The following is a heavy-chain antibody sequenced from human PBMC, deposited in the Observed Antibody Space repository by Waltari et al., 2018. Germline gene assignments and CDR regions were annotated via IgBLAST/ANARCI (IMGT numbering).Heavy chain of an antibody. CDR2: LNGDVTSA. CDR3: ATDDPGVPPGY. Sequence: EVQLVESGGGLVQPGGSLRLSCAASGFTFSSYRMHWVRQAPGKGLMWVSRLNGDVTSANYADSVKGRFTISRDNAKNTLYLQMNSLRAEDTAVYYCATDDPGVPPGYWGQGTLVTVSS. J-gene: IGHJ4*02. D-gene: IGHD7-27*01. CDR1: GFTFSSYR. V-gene: IGHV3-74*01.